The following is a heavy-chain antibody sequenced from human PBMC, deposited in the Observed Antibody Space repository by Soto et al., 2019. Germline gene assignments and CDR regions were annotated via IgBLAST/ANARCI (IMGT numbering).Heavy chain of an antibody. CDR3: NTDSYITIVIVRLDY. Sequence: PGGSLRLSCAASGFTFTNAWINWVRQAPGKGLEWVGRIKSKIDGGTTDFAAPVKGRFAISRDDSKNMVYLQMNSLKTEDTAIYYCNTDSYITIVIVRLDYWGHGTLVTVSS. CDR1: GFTFTNAW. J-gene: IGHJ4*01. V-gene: IGHV3-15*07. CDR2: IKSKIDGGTT. D-gene: IGHD3-22*01.